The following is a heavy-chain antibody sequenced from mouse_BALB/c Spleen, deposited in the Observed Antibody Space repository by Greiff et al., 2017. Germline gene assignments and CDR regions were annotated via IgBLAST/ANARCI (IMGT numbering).Heavy chain of an antibody. CDR3: ARANRYYAMDY. CDR2: ISSGGST. V-gene: IGHV5-6-5*01. D-gene: IGHD2-14*01. J-gene: IGHJ4*01. CDR1: GFTFSSYA. Sequence: EVKLVESGGGLVKPGGSLKLSCAASGFTFSSYAMSWVRQTPEKRLEWVASISSGGSTYYPDSVKGRFTISRDNARNILYLQMSSLRSEDTAMYYCARANRYYAMDYWGQGTSVTVSS.